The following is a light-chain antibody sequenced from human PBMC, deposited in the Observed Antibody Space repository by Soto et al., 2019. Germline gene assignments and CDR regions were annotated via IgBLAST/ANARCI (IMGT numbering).Light chain of an antibody. CDR3: SSYAGSNNFDVV. J-gene: IGLJ2*01. V-gene: IGLV2-8*01. CDR2: EVS. CDR1: SSDVGGYNY. Sequence: QSVLTQPPSASGSPGQSVTISCTGTSSDVGGYNYASWYQQHPGKAPKLMIYEVSKRPSGVPDRFSGSKSGNTASLTVSGLQAEDEADYYCSSYAGSNNFDVVFGGGTKVTVL.